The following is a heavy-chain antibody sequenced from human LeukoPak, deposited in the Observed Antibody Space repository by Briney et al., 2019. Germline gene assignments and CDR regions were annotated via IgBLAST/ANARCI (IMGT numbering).Heavy chain of an antibody. V-gene: IGHV1-46*01. CDR3: ARGLSNYCWFDP. D-gene: IGHD4-11*01. CDR2: INPRGGST. J-gene: IGHJ5*02. CDR1: GYTFTSNY. Sequence: ASVKVSCKASGYTFTSNYLHWVRQAPGQGLEWMGIINPRGGSTSYAQKFQGRVIMTRDTSTSTVYMELSSLRSEDTAVCYCARGLSNYCWFDPWGQGTLVTVSS.